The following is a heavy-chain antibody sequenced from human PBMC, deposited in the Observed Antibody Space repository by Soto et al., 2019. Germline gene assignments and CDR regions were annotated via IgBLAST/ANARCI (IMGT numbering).Heavy chain of an antibody. CDR2: ISGSGGST. CDR3: ALDLGYCTNGVCYTFFFPV. V-gene: IGHV3-23*01. Sequence: GGSLRLSCAASGFTFSSYAMSWVRQAPGKGLEWVSAISGSGGSTYYADSVKGRFTISRDNSKNTLYLQMNSLRAEDTAVYYCALDLGYCTNGVCYTFFFPVWGKGTTVTVSS. D-gene: IGHD2-8*01. CDR1: GFTFSSYA. J-gene: IGHJ6*04.